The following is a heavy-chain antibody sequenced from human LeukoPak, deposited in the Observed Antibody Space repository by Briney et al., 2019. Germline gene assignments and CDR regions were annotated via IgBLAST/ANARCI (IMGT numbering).Heavy chain of an antibody. CDR1: GFTFSSYG. J-gene: IGHJ4*02. CDR2: ISYDGSNK. Sequence: GRSLRLSCAASGFTFSSYGMHWVRQAPGKGLEWVAVISYDGSNKYYADSVKGRFTISRDNSKNTLYLQMNSLRAEDTAVYYCARSPSYSSGWYQDYWGQGTLVTVSS. V-gene: IGHV3-30*03. CDR3: ARSPSYSSGWYQDY. D-gene: IGHD6-19*01.